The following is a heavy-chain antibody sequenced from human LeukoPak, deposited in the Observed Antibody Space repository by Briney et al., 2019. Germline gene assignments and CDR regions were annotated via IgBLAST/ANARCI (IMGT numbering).Heavy chain of an antibody. D-gene: IGHD1-14*01. CDR3: ARDLTGIRYYYYMDV. J-gene: IGHJ6*03. CDR2: INPSGGST. Sequence: ASVKVSCKASGYTLTSYYMHWVRQAPGQGLEWMGIINPSGGSTSYAQKFQGRVTMTRDTSTSTVYMELSSLRSEDTAVYYCARDLTGIRYYYYMDVWGKGTTVTVSS. CDR1: GYTLTSYY. V-gene: IGHV1-46*01.